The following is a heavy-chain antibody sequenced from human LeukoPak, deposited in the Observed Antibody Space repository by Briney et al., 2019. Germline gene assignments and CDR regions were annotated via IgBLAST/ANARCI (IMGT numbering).Heavy chain of an antibody. CDR2: IYYSGST. J-gene: IGHJ3*02. V-gene: IGHV4-39*01. D-gene: IGHD6-13*01. CDR1: GSSISSSSYY. CDR3: ARHVGYSNLIGVAFDI. Sequence: TSETLSLTCTVSGSSISSSSYYWGWIRQPPGKGLEWIGTIYYSGSTYYNPSLKSRVTISVDTSKNQFSLKLSSVTAADTAVYYCARHVGYSNLIGVAFDIWGQATMVTVSS.